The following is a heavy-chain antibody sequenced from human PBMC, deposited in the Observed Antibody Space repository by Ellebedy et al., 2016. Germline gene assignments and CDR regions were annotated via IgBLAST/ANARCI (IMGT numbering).Heavy chain of an antibody. CDR3: YYGHYSGY. J-gene: IGHJ4*02. Sequence: GESLKISXTASGLNFNTFFMSWVRQAPGGGLEWISTISGDGDTTFSADSVKGRFTISRDNSRYTLYLQMDSLRAADTAVYYCYYGHYSGYWGRGTLVTVSS. V-gene: IGHV3-23*01. D-gene: IGHD4-17*01. CDR2: ISGDGDTT. CDR1: GLNFNTFF.